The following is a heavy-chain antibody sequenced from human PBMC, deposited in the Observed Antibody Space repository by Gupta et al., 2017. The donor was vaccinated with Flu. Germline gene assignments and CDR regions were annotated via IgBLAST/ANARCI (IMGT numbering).Heavy chain of an antibody. Sequence: QLQESGPRLVKPSETLSLTCAVSGGSIVSSTDYWGWIRQRPGQGLEWIGKIYKNGMSFYNPSLESRVTMSVDTANNIFSLKVISMTATDTAVYYCARIGGFDFRLDYWGQGILVTVSS. J-gene: IGHJ4*02. CDR1: GGSIVSSTDY. V-gene: IGHV4-39*02. CDR2: IYKNGMS. D-gene: IGHD5-12*01. CDR3: ARIGGFDFRLDY.